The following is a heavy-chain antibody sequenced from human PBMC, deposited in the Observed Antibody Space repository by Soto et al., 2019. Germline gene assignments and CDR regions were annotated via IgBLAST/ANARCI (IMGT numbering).Heavy chain of an antibody. V-gene: IGHV1-2*04. CDR2: SNPNSGGA. CDR3: ATQRLGDDSRASPFDY. CDR1: GYPCTAYS. D-gene: IGHD3-16*01. J-gene: IGHJ4*02. Sequence: QVQLVQSGAEVKKPGASVTVACKASGYPCTAYSIHWVRQAPGQGLEWMGWSNPNSGGANYAQKFQGWVTMTGDTFISTDYMELSRMSSDDTAVYYCATQRLGDDSRASPFDYWGQGTLVTVSA.